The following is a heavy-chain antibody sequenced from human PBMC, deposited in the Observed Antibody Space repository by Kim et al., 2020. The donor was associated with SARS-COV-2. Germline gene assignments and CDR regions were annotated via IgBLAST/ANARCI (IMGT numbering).Heavy chain of an antibody. D-gene: IGHD3-16*01. J-gene: IGHJ4*02. V-gene: IGHV3-30-3*01. CDR2: ISYDGSNK. Sequence: GGSLRHSCAASGFTFSSYAMHWVRQAPGKGLEWVAVISYDGSNKYYADSVKGRFTISRDNSKNTLYLQMNSLRAEDTAVYYCARDLLENYVWGSFDYWGQGTLVTVSS. CDR3: ARDLLENYVWGSFDY. CDR1: GFTFSSYA.